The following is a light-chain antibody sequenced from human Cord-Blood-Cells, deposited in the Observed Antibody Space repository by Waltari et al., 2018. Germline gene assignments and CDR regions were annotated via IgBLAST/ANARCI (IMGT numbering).Light chain of an antibody. CDR2: AAS. Sequence: DIQMTQSPSSLSASVGDRVTITCRASQSISSYLNWYQQKPGKAPKLLIYAASSLQSGVPSRFSCSCSGTDCTLTISSLQPEDFATYYCQQSYSTPRTFGQGTKVEIK. J-gene: IGKJ1*01. CDR3: QQSYSTPRT. V-gene: IGKV1-39*01. CDR1: QSISSY.